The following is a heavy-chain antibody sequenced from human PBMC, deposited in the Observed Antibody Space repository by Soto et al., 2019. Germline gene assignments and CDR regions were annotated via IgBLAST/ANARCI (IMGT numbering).Heavy chain of an antibody. V-gene: IGHV4-39*01. CDR2: IYYSGST. Sequence: PSETLSLTCTVSGGAISSSSYYWGWIRQPPGKGLEWIGSIYYSGSTYYNPSLKSRVTISVDTSKNQFSLKLSSVTAADTAVYYCASNWGPGEVPHWLSPGARGTRLPVSS. J-gene: IGHJ4*02. D-gene: IGHD7-27*01. CDR1: GGAISSSSYY. CDR3: ASNWGPGEVPHWLSP.